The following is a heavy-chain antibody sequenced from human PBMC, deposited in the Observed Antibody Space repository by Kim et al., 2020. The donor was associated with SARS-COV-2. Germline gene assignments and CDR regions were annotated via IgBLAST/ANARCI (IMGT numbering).Heavy chain of an antibody. CDR2: INHSGST. CDR1: GGSISGYY. V-gene: IGHV4-34*01. CDR3: ARGRNSNYLDKGYRLDP. Sequence: SETLSLTCAVYGGSISGYYWSWIRQPPGKGLEWIGEINHSGSTNYNPSLKSRVTISVDTSKNQFSLKLSSVTAADTAVYYCARGRNSNYLDKGYRLDPWGQGTLVTVSS. D-gene: IGHD4-4*01. J-gene: IGHJ5*02.